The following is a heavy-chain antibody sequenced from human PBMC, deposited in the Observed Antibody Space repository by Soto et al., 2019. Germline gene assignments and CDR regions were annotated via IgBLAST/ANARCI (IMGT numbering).Heavy chain of an antibody. CDR3: ATSVPGIAAAGTTRYYYGMDV. Sequence: ASVKVSCKASGYTFTGYYMHWVRQAPGQGLEWMGWINPNSGGTNYAQKFQGWVTMTRDTSISTAYMELSRLRSGDTAVYYCATSVPGIAAAGTTRYYYGMDVWGQGTTVTVSS. CDR1: GYTFTGYY. CDR2: INPNSGGT. J-gene: IGHJ6*02. D-gene: IGHD6-13*01. V-gene: IGHV1-2*04.